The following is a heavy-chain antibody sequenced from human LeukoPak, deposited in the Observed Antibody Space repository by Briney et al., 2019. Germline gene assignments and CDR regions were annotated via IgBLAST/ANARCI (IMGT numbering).Heavy chain of an antibody. D-gene: IGHD6-13*01. Sequence: GGSLRLSCAASGFTFSSYAMSWVRQAPGKGLEWVSAISGSGAGTYYADSVKGRFTISRDNSKNTLYLQMHSLRSEDTAVYYCATNTSSWSFDYWGQGTLVTVSS. CDR1: GFTFSSYA. CDR2: ISGSGAGT. V-gene: IGHV3-23*01. J-gene: IGHJ4*02. CDR3: ATNTSSWSFDY.